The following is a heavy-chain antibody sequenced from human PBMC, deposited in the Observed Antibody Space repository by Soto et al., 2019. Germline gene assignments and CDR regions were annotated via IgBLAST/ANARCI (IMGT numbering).Heavy chain of an antibody. D-gene: IGHD5-12*01. V-gene: IGHV1-8*01. J-gene: IGHJ4*02. CDR3: TRGDSGYEGAY. CDR2: MNPNSGNT. Sequence: ASVKLSCKASGYTFTSYYINWVRQATGQGIEWMGWMNPNSGNTGYAQKFQGRVTMTRNTSISTAYMELSSLRSEATAVYYCTRGDSGYEGAYGGEGTLVTVSS. CDR1: GYTFTSYY.